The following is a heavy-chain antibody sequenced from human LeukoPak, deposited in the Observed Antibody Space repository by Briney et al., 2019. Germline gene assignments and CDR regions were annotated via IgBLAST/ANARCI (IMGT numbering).Heavy chain of an antibody. CDR2: TSGSGGRT. V-gene: IGHV3-23*01. Sequence: GGSLRLSCAVSGITLSNYGMSWVRQAPGKGLEWVAGTSGSGGRTNYADSVKGRFTVSRDNPKNTLYLQMNSLRAEDTAVNFCAKRGVVIRVILVGFHKEANYFDSWGQGALVTVSS. CDR3: AKRGVVIRVILVGFHKEANYFDS. CDR1: GITLSNYG. J-gene: IGHJ4*02. D-gene: IGHD3-22*01.